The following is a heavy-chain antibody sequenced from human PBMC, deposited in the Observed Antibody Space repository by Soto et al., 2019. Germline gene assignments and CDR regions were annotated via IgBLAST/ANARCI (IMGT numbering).Heavy chain of an antibody. V-gene: IGHV3-23*01. CDR2: ISGSGGST. CDR3: AKDLGGTVTTQTYYFDY. D-gene: IGHD4-17*01. Sequence: EVQLLESGEGLIEPGGSLRLSCAASGFTFSSYAMSWVRQAPGKGLAWVSAISGSGGSTYYADSVKGRFTISRDNSKNTLYLQINSLRAEDTAVSYCAKDLGGTVTTQTYYFDYWGQGTLVTVSS. J-gene: IGHJ4*02. CDR1: GFTFSSYA.